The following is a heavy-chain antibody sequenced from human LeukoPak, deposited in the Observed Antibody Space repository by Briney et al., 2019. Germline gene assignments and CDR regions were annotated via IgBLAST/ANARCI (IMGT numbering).Heavy chain of an antibody. CDR3: AKGGDLLYVLFDY. CDR1: GFTFSSYA. J-gene: IGHJ4*02. V-gene: IGHV3-23*01. CDR2: ISGSGGST. D-gene: IGHD3-16*01. Sequence: GGSLRLSCAASGFTFSSYAMSWVRQAPGKGLGWVSAISGSGGSTYYADSVKGRFTISRDNSKNTLYLQMNSLRAEDTAVYYCAKGGDLLYVLFDYWGQGTLVTVSS.